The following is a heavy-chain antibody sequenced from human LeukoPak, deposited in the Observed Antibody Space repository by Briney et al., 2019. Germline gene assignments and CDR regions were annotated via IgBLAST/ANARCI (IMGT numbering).Heavy chain of an antibody. CDR1: GGSFSGYY. CDR2: INHSGST. D-gene: IGHD1-26*01. Sequence: PSETLSLTCAVYGGSFSGYYWSWIRQPPGKGLEWIGEINHSGSTSYNPSLKSRVTISVDTSKNQCSLKLSSVTAADTAVYYCASLLQWELQPHFDYWGQGTLVTVSS. J-gene: IGHJ4*02. V-gene: IGHV4-34*01. CDR3: ASLLQWELQPHFDY.